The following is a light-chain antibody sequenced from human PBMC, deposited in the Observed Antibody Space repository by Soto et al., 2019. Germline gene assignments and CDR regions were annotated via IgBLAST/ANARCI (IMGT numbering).Light chain of an antibody. CDR3: SSYTSSSPYV. V-gene: IGLV2-14*01. CDR2: EVS. Sequence: QSALTQPASVSGSPGQSITISCTGTSSDVGGYNYVSWYQQHPGKAPKLMIYEVSNRPSGVSNRFSGSKSGNTASLTISGLQADDEADYYCSSYTSSSPYVFGTGTKLTVL. J-gene: IGLJ1*01. CDR1: SSDVGGYNY.